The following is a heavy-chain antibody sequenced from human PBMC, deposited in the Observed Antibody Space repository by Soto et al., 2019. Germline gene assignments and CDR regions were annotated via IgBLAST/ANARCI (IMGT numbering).Heavy chain of an antibody. Sequence: QLQLQESGPGLVKPSETLSLTCTVSGGSISSSSYCWGWIRQPPGKGLEWIGNIYYSWNTYYHPSLKSRVTISVDTSKNQFSRQVSSVTAADTAMYYCARGIVGAERSFDYWGQGTLVTVSS. CDR1: GGSISSSSYC. V-gene: IGHV4-39*01. CDR2: IYYSWNT. CDR3: ARGIVGAERSFDY. J-gene: IGHJ4*02. D-gene: IGHD1-26*01.